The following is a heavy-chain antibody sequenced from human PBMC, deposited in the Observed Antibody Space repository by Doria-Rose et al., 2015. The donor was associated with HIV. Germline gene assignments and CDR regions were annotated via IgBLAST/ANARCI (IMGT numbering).Heavy chain of an antibody. V-gene: IGHV3-49*03. CDR2: IRSKAYGGTK. CDR1: GYTFGDHA. Sequence: VQLVQSGGGLVQPGRSLRLSCTASGYTFGDHAMSWFRQASGKGLEWIGFIRSKAYGGTKEYAAYVKGRVTISRDDSKSIAYPQLNSLKTEDTAVYFCARVGGELLYFFDYWGQGTLVTVSS. J-gene: IGHJ4*02. D-gene: IGHD1-7*01. CDR3: ARVGGELLYFFDY.